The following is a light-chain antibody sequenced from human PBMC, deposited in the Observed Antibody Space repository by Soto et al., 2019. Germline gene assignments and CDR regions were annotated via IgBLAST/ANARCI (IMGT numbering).Light chain of an antibody. J-gene: IGLJ1*01. V-gene: IGLV2-14*01. CDR2: DVT. Sequence: QSALTQPASVSGSPGQSISISCTGTSSDVGGYNFVSWYQQHPGKAPKLMIYDVTNRPSGVSNRFSGSKSGNTASLTISGLQAEDESEYYCSSYTPSATYVFGTGTKLTVL. CDR3: SSYTPSATYV. CDR1: SSDVGGYNF.